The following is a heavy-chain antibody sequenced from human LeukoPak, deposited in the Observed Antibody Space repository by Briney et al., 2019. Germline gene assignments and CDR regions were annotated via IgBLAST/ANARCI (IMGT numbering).Heavy chain of an antibody. J-gene: IGHJ3*02. Sequence: SETLSLTCTVSGGSISSSSYYWGWIRQPPGKGLEWIGSIYDSGSTYYNPSLKSRVTISVDTSKNQFSLKLSSVTAADTAVYYCARQGEWHYDSSGYHRLDAFDIWGQGTMVTVSS. CDR1: GGSISSSSYY. V-gene: IGHV4-39*01. CDR2: IYDSGST. D-gene: IGHD3-22*01. CDR3: ARQGEWHYDSSGYHRLDAFDI.